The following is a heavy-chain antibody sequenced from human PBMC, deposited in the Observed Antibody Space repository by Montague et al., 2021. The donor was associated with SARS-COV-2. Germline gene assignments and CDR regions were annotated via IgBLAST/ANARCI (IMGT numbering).Heavy chain of an antibody. CDR3: AKGFTYYFASGGYPNYFDP. V-gene: IGHV3-23*01. CDR2: ISSTGGST. J-gene: IGHJ5*02. D-gene: IGHD3-10*01. Sequence: SLRLSCAASGFTFSSYAMIWVRQAPGKGLEWVPTISSTGGSTSYADSVKGRFIISRDNSRNTVYMQMNNLRAEDTAVYYCAKGFTYYFASGGYPNYFDPWGQGTLVSVSS. CDR1: GFTFSSYA.